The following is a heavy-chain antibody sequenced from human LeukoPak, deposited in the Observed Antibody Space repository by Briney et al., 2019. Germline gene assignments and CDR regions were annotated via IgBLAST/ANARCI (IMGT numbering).Heavy chain of an antibody. V-gene: IGHV4-39*01. Sequence: SETLCLTCTVSGGSISSSNYYWGWIRQPPGKGLEWIGSIYYSGSTYYNPSLKSRVTISVDTSKNQFSLKLSSVTAADTAVYYCARHDGYSYTDYWGQGTLVTVSS. D-gene: IGHD5-18*01. CDR3: ARHDGYSYTDY. J-gene: IGHJ4*02. CDR1: GGSISSSNYY. CDR2: IYYSGST.